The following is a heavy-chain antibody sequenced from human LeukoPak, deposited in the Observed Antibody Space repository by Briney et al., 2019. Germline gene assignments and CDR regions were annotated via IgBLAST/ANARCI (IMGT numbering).Heavy chain of an antibody. CDR1: AFTFDDYA. D-gene: IGHD2-2*01. CDR3: AREGSVVAPAAGMDV. J-gene: IGHJ6*02. V-gene: IGHV3-9*01. Sequence: PARSLRRSCAASAFTFDDYAMHCVRQAPGKGLEWVSGISWSSGSIVYADSVKGRFTISRDNAKNSLYLQMNSLRAEDTAVYYCAREGSVVAPAAGMDVWGQGTTVTVSS. CDR2: ISWSSGSI.